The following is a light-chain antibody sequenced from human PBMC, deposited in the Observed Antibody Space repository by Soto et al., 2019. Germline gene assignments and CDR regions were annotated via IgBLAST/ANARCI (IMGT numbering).Light chain of an antibody. CDR1: QSVSRNF. Sequence: EIVLTQSPGTLSLSPGARATLSCRASQSVSRNFLAWYRQKPGQAPRLLIYGASNRATDTPDRFSGSGSGADFSLTISRLEAEDFAVYYCQQYGSSPWTFGQGTKVDIK. J-gene: IGKJ1*01. CDR2: GAS. V-gene: IGKV3-20*01. CDR3: QQYGSSPWT.